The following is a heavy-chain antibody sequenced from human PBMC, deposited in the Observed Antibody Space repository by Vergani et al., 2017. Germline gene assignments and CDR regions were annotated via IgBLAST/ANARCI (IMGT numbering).Heavy chain of an antibody. CDR3: AKQYFVSGNYLFDD. D-gene: IGHD3-10*01. Sequence: EVQLLESGGGLVQPGGSLRLTCAASEFTFSNYAMNWVRQAPGKGLEWVSGISGNGVSAYDTDSVKGRVSISRDNSKKMLFLQMNKLRTQDTAIYYCAKQYFVSGNYLFDDWGQGALVTVAS. CDR2: ISGNGVSA. J-gene: IGHJ4*02. CDR1: EFTFSNYA. V-gene: IGHV3-23*01.